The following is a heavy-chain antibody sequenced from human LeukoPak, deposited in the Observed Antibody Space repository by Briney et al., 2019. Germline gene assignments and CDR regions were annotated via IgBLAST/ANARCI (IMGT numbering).Heavy chain of an antibody. Sequence: GRSLRLSCAASGFTSSSYGMHWVRQAPGKGLEWVPVISYDGSNKYYADSVKGRFTISRDNSKNTLYLQVNSLRAEDTAVYYCAREAYDYVWGSYPFDYWGQGTLVTVSS. CDR3: AREAYDYVWGSYPFDY. CDR1: GFTSSSYG. V-gene: IGHV3-30*04. J-gene: IGHJ4*02. D-gene: IGHD3-16*02. CDR2: ISYDGSNK.